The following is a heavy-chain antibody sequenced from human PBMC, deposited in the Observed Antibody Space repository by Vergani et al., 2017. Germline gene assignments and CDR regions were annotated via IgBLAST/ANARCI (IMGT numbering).Heavy chain of an antibody. Sequence: QVQLQESGPGLVKPPGTLSLTCTVSGESIRSGSHYWSWIRQPAGKGPEWIGHIHTGGSTDLNPSFKSRVSISVDTSKSHFSLKLNSVTVADTAVYYCARSRPYCTSGSCPAIWGQGTLVTVSS. CDR1: GESIRSGSHY. CDR2: IHTGGST. J-gene: IGHJ4*02. V-gene: IGHV4-61*02. CDR3: ARSRPYCTSGSCPAI. D-gene: IGHD2-15*01.